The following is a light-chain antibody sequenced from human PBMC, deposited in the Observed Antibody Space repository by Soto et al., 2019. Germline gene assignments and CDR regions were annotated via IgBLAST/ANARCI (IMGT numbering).Light chain of an antibody. V-gene: IGKV1-33*01. CDR3: QHYDNLPLT. J-gene: IGKJ4*01. CDR2: DAS. Sequence: DIQMTQSPSSLSASVGDRVTITCQASQDISNSLNWFQQKPGKAPKLLIYDASNLETGVPSRFSGSGSGTDFTFTISSLQPEDIATYYCQHYDNLPLTFGGGTKVEIE. CDR1: QDISNS.